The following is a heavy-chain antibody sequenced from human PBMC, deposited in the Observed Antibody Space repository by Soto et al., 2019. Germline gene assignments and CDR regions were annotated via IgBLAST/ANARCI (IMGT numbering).Heavy chain of an antibody. J-gene: IGHJ5*02. D-gene: IGHD3-16*01. Sequence: EVQLLESGGDLVQPGGSLRLSCVASGFSFDNYAMSWVRHAQGKGLEWVSAIKSDGSSTYYAASVKDRFIISRDNSKKTLELQLNSLRAEYTAVYYWAQLCIITFSHKHYFNPWGRGTLVTVSS. V-gene: IGHV3-23*01. CDR1: GFSFDNYA. CDR3: AQLCIITFSHKHYFNP. CDR2: IKSDGSST.